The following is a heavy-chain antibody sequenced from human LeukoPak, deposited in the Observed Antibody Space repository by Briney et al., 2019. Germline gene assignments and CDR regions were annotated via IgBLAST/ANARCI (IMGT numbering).Heavy chain of an antibody. CDR1: GGTFSSYA. D-gene: IGHD6-13*01. CDR3: ARKGAAAGTFDY. V-gene: IGHV1-69*13. Sequence: SVKVSCKASGGTFSSYAISWVRQAPGQGLEWMGGIIPIFGTANYAQKFQGRVTITADESTSTAYMELSSLRSEDTAVYYCARKGAAAGTFDYWGQGTLVTVSS. J-gene: IGHJ4*02. CDR2: IIPIFGTA.